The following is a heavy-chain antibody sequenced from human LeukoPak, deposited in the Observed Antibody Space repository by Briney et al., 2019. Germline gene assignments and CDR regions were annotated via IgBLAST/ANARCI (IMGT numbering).Heavy chain of an antibody. V-gene: IGHV4-61*01. CDR2: LFSTGSA. CDR3: ARFNSGGFSYFDF. CDR1: GASLTRPTYY. J-gene: IGHJ4*02. Sequence: PSETLSLTCSVSGASLTRPTYYQWSWIRQPTGKGLELIGSLFSTGSATLNPSLKSRVTMSLDTSKSQFSLKLSSVTAEDSAVYYCARFNSGGFSYFDFWGQRTLVAVSS. D-gene: IGHD6-19*01.